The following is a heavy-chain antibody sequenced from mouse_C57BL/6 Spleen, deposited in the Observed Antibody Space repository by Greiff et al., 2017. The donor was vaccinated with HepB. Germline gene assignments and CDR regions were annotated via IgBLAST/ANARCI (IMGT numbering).Heavy chain of an antibody. CDR1: GYTFTSYW. Sequence: QVQLQQPGAELVRPGTSVKLSCKASGYTFTSYWMHWVKQRPGQGLEWIGVIDPSDSYTNYNQKFKGKATLTVDTSSSTAYMQLSSLTSEDSAVYYCAKGATTAGYFDVWGTGTTVTVSS. J-gene: IGHJ1*03. D-gene: IGHD5-5*01. V-gene: IGHV1-59*01. CDR2: IDPSDSYT. CDR3: AKGATTAGYFDV.